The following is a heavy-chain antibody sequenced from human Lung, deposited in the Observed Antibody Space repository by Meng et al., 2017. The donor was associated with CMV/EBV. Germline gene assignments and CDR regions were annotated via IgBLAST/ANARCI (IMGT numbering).Heavy chain of an antibody. CDR1: SDSFITCD. J-gene: IGHJ6*02. D-gene: IGHD1-14*01. CDR2: IIPNSGNT. CDR3: ARTRTEVEPDGRKVKYYKNGMDV. Sequence: XXASSDSFITCDINWWRHDTGQRLEWRGWIIPNSGNTGYAQKFQGRVTLTRVTSISTAYMEQSSLTSEDTAVYYCARTRTEVEPDGRKVKYYKNGMDVWGQGXTVTVSS. V-gene: IGHV1-8*01.